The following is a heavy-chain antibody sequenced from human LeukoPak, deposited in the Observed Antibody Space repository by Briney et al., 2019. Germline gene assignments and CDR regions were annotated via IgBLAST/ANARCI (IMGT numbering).Heavy chain of an antibody. V-gene: IGHV5-10-1*01. D-gene: IGHD2-15*01. CDR1: GYSFTSYW. J-gene: IGHJ5*02. Sequence: GESLKISCKGSGYSFTSYWISWVRQMPGKGLEWMGRIDPSDSYTNYSPSFHGHVTISADKSISTAYLQWSSLKASDTAMYYCANEEDYNWFDPWGQGTLVTVSS. CDR2: IDPSDSYT. CDR3: ANEEDYNWFDP.